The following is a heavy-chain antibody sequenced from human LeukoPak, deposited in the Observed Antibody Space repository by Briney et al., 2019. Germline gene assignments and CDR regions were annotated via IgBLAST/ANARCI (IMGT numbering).Heavy chain of an antibody. J-gene: IGHJ4*02. CDR3: TRFGESEGSVADY. Sequence: GGSLRLSCAASGFTFSDSAMHWVRQASGKGLEWIGHIKSKANNYVTAYAASVTGRFTISRDDSKNTAYLQMRNLKTEDTAIYYCTRFGESEGSVADYWGQGTLVTVSS. D-gene: IGHD3-10*01. CDR1: GFTFSDSA. CDR2: IKSKANNYVT. V-gene: IGHV3-73*01.